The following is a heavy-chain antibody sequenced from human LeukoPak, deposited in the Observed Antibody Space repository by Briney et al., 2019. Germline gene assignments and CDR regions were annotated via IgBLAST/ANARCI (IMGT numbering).Heavy chain of an antibody. Sequence: GASVKVSCKASGYTFTGYYMHWVRQAPGQGLEWMGGIIPIFGTANYAQKFQGRVTITADESTSTAYMELSSLRSEDTAVYYCARYVDTAMPLPRNYYYYYGMDVWGQGTTVTVSS. CDR3: ARYVDTAMPLPRNYYYYYGMDV. J-gene: IGHJ6*02. CDR2: IIPIFGTA. CDR1: GYTFTGYY. V-gene: IGHV1-69*13. D-gene: IGHD5-18*01.